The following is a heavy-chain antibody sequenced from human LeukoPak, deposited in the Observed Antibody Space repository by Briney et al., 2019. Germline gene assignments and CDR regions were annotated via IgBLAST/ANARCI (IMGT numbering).Heavy chain of an antibody. D-gene: IGHD3-9*01. CDR2: IYYTGGT. CDR3: ARLVTSYDILTGYSYYFDS. CDR1: GGSISSYY. J-gene: IGHJ4*02. V-gene: IGHV4-59*08. Sequence: TSETLSLTCTAPGGSISSYYWSWIRQPPGEGLEWIAYIYYTGGTNYNPSLKSRVTISVDTSENQLSLELISVTAADTAVYFCARLVTSYDILTGYSYYFDSWGQGTLVTVSS.